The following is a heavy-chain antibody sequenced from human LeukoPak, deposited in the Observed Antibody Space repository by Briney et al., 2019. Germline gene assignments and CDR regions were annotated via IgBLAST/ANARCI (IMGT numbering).Heavy chain of an antibody. CDR1: GYSISSGYY. V-gene: IGHV4-38-2*02. CDR3: TRDSGYKFDF. D-gene: IGHD5-12*01. CDR2: LYHSGSP. J-gene: IGHJ4*02. Sequence: SETLSLTCTVSGYSISSGYYWGWVRQPPGKGLEWIGSLYHSGSPYSNPSLQSRVTISVDTSKNQFSLELSSMIAADTAVYYCTRDSGYKFDFWGQGTLVMVSS.